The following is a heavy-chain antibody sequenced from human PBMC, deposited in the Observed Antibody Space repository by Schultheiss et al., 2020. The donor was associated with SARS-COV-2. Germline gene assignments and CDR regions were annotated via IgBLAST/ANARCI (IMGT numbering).Heavy chain of an antibody. J-gene: IGHJ4*02. CDR2: ISGSGGST. V-gene: IGHV3-23*01. D-gene: IGHD6-19*01. CDR1: GFTFSSYA. CDR3: AKDLLGYSSGWDPTEVY. Sequence: GGSLRLSCAASGFTFSSYAMSWVRQAPGKGLEWVSAISGSGGSTYYADSVKGRFTISRDNSKNTLYLQMNSLRAEDTAVYYCAKDLLGYSSGWDPTEVYWGQGTLVTVSS.